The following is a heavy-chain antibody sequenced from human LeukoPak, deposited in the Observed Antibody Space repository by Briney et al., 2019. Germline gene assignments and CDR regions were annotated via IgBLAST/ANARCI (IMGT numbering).Heavy chain of an antibody. J-gene: IGHJ3*02. Sequence: SETLSLTCTVSGGSISSYYWSWIRQPPGKGLEWIGYIYYSGSTNYNPSLKSRVTISVGTSKNQFSLKLSSVTAADTAVYYCAGTIAAAGTGAFDIWGQGTMVTVSS. CDR1: GGSISSYY. V-gene: IGHV4-59*01. CDR3: AGTIAAAGTGAFDI. CDR2: IYYSGST. D-gene: IGHD6-13*01.